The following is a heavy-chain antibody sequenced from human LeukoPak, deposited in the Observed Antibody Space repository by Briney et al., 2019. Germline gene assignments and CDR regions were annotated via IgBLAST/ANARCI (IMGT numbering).Heavy chain of an antibody. V-gene: IGHV3-53*01. CDR2: IHRDGST. Sequence: GGSLRLSCAASGFTVSSNYMGWVRQAPGRGLEWVSAIHRDGSTYYADSVEGRFTISRDNSKNILYLQMNSLRVEDTAVYYCALDCCSSTRFDHWGQGTRVTVPS. CDR1: GFTVSSNY. J-gene: IGHJ4*02. CDR3: ALDCCSSTRFDH. D-gene: IGHD2-2*01.